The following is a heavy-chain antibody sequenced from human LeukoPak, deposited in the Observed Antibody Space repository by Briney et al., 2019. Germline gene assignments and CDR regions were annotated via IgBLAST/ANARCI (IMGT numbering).Heavy chain of an antibody. V-gene: IGHV3-48*01. D-gene: IGHD3-3*01. CDR1: GFTFSSYS. J-gene: IGHJ3*02. CDR2: ISSSSSTI. CDR3: AKDHGYDDYWSAYGFEN. Sequence: GGSLRLSCAASGFTFSSYSMNWVRQAPGKGLEWVSYISSSSSTIYYADSVKGRFTISRDNSKNTLLLQVNSLRAEDTAVYYCAKDHGYDDYWSAYGFENWGQGTMVTVSS.